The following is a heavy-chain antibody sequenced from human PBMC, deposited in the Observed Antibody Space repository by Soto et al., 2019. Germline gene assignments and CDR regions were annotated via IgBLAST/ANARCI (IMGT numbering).Heavy chain of an antibody. CDR2: IWYDGSNK. CDR1: GFTFSSYG. CDR3: ARDLVKSSSHWFDP. Sequence: LRISCAASGFTFSSYGMHWVRQAPGKGLEWVAVIWYDGSNKYYADSVKGRFTISRDNSKNTLYLQMNSLRAEDTAVYYCARDLVKSSSHWFDPWGQGTLVTVS. J-gene: IGHJ5*02. D-gene: IGHD6-6*01. V-gene: IGHV3-33*01.